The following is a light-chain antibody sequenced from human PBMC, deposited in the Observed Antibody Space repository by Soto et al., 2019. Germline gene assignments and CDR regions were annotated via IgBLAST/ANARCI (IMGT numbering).Light chain of an antibody. Sequence: QSALTQPASVSGSPGQSITISCTGTSSDVGGYNYVSWYQQHPGKAPKLMIYDVSIRPSGVSDRFSGSKSGNTASLTISGLQAEDEADYYCSSYTSGSTRVFGTGTKLTVL. J-gene: IGLJ1*01. CDR3: SSYTSGSTRV. CDR1: SSDVGGYNY. CDR2: DVS. V-gene: IGLV2-14*01.